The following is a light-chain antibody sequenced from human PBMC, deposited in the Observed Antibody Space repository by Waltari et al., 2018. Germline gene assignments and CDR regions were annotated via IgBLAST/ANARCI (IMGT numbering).Light chain of an antibody. CDR3: SSYAGGSSLM. J-gene: IGLJ3*02. CDR2: EVT. Sequence: QSALTQPPSASGSLGQSITISSTGISTDGEGYDPVFWYQQHPGNAHKLLIYEVTKRPSGVPDRFSGSKSDNTASLAVSGLQAEDEADYYCSSYAGGSSLMFGGGTKLTVL. CDR1: STDGEGYDP. V-gene: IGLV2-8*01.